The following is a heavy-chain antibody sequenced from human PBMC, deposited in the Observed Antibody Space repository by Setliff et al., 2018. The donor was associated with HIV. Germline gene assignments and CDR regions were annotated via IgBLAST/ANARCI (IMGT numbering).Heavy chain of an antibody. CDR1: GGSITSSY. Sequence: SETLSLTCTVSGGSITSSYWSWIRQPAGKGLEWIGRIYTSGSTNYNPSLKSRVTMSMDTSKDQFSLRLVSLTTADTAVYYCARSIYGSGTYPLDVWGPGTLVTVSS. J-gene: IGHJ4*02. D-gene: IGHD3-10*01. CDR3: ARSIYGSGTYPLDV. CDR2: IYTSGST. V-gene: IGHV4-4*07.